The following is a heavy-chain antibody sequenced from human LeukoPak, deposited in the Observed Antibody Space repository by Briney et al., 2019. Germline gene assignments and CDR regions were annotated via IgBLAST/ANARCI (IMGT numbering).Heavy chain of an antibody. CDR1: GYTFTSYD. V-gene: IGHV1-8*01. CDR3: ASPGRGYCSGGSCYSEAFDI. J-gene: IGHJ3*02. CDR2: MNPNSGNT. Sequence: ASVKVSCKASGYTFTSYDINWVRQATGQGLEWMGWMNPNSGNTGYAQKFQGRVTMIRNTSISTAYMELSSLRSEDTAVYYCASPGRGYCSGGSCYSEAFDIWGQGTMVTVSS. D-gene: IGHD2-15*01.